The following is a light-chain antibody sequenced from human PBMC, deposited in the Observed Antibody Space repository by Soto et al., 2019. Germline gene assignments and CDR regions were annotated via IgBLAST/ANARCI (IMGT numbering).Light chain of an antibody. CDR2: GAS. V-gene: IGKV3-20*01. CDR3: QQFGTAPWK. Sequence: EIVLTQSPGTLSLSPGERATLFCRASQSVGSSYLAWYQQKPGQAPRLLIYGASSRATGMPDWFSGSGSGTDFTVTISRLAPKDFEVYYWQQFGTAPWKFGQETNVES. CDR1: QSVGSSY. J-gene: IGKJ1*01.